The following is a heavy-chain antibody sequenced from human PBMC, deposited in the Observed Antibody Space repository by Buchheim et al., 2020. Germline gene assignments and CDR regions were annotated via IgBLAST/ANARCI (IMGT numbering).Heavy chain of an antibody. CDR2: IYYSGST. CDR1: GGSISSYY. V-gene: IGHV4-59*12. D-gene: IGHD1-26*01. Sequence: QVQLQESGPGLVKPSETLSLTCTVSGGSISSYYWSWIRQPPGKGLEWIGYIYYSGSTNYNPSLKRRVTISVDTSKNHFSLNLSSVTAADTAVYYCARSIVGATGEGVYYYGMDVWGQGTT. CDR3: ARSIVGATGEGVYYYGMDV. J-gene: IGHJ6*02.